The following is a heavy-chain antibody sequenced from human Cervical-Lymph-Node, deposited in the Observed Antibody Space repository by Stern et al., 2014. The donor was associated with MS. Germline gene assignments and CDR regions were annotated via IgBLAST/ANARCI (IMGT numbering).Heavy chain of an antibody. V-gene: IGHV4-59*01. Sequence: QVQLHESGPGLVKPSETLALTCTVSGGSISSYYWSWIRQPPGKGLEWIGYLYYRWSPHYHPARKIQSTISVDTSKNHFSLKLSSVTAADTAVYYCARGGLTASPFDPWGQGTLVTLSS. CDR3: ARGGLTASPFDP. CDR2: LYYRWSP. J-gene: IGHJ5*02. CDR1: GGSISSYY. D-gene: IGHD4/OR15-4a*01.